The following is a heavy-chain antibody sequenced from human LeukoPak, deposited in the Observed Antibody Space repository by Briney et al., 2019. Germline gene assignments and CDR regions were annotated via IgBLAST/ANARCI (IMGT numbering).Heavy chain of an antibody. V-gene: IGHV3-11*05. J-gene: IGHJ4*02. CDR1: EFPFSDYY. Sequence: GGSLRLSCAASEFPFSDYYMSWIRQAPGKGLEWVSYISSSSGYTNYADSVKGRFTISRDNAKNSLYLQMNSLRAEDTAVYYCARAVGSGPGGNFDYWGQGTLVTVSS. CDR3: ARAVGSGPGGNFDY. CDR2: ISSSSGYT. D-gene: IGHD6-19*01.